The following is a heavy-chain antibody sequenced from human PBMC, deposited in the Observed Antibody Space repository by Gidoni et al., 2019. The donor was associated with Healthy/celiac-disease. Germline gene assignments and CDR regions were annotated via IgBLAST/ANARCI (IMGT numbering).Heavy chain of an antibody. J-gene: IGHJ6*02. CDR2: IYSGGST. Sequence: EVQLVESGGGLVQPGGSLRLYCAASGFTVSSNYMSWVRQAPGKGLEWVSVIYSGGSTYYADSVKGRFTISRDNSKNTLYLQMNSLRAEDTAVYYCARDAKPVEEPAAIPFFHYYGMDVWGQGTTVTVSS. CDR1: GFTVSSNY. D-gene: IGHD2-2*02. V-gene: IGHV3-66*02. CDR3: ARDAKPVEEPAAIPFFHYYGMDV.